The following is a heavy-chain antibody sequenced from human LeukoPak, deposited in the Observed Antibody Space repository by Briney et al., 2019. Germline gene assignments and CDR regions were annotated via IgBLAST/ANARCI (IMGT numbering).Heavy chain of an antibody. V-gene: IGHV4-34*01. Sequence: PSETLSLTCAVYAGSFSGYYWSWIRQPPGKGLEWIGEINHSGSTNYNPSLKSRVTISVDTSKNQFSLKLSSVTAADTAVYYCARLVGATTFWFDPWGQGTLVTVSS. J-gene: IGHJ5*02. D-gene: IGHD1-26*01. CDR1: AGSFSGYY. CDR2: INHSGST. CDR3: ARLVGATTFWFDP.